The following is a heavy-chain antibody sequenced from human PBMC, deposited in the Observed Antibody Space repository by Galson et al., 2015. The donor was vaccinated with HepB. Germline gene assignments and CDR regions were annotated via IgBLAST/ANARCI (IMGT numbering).Heavy chain of an antibody. Sequence: CAISGDSVSSNSATWNRVRQSPSRGLEWLGRTFYRSKWYTDYAVSVKSRIIINPDTSRNQFSLQLNSVTPEDTAVYFCARVLSGDPEPYFDLWGRGTLVTVSS. CDR3: ARVLSGDPEPYFDL. V-gene: IGHV6-1*01. CDR1: GDSVSSNSAT. J-gene: IGHJ2*01. CDR2: TFYRSKWYT. D-gene: IGHD1-14*01.